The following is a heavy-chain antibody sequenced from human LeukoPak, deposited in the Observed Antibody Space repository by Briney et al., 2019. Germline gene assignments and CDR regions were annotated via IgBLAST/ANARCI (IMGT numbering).Heavy chain of an antibody. D-gene: IGHD2/OR15-2a*01. CDR2: VSGDGAST. CDR3: SKCNRTTVTCFGT. CDR1: GFTFNDYA. Sequence: PGGSLRLSCAASGFTFNDYAMHWVRQAPGTGLEWVSLVSGDGASTYYADSVKGRFTISRDNNKNSLYLQMNSLRTEDAALNYLSKCNRTTVTCFGTWSQKTLGTVSS. V-gene: IGHV3-43*02. J-gene: IGHJ4*03.